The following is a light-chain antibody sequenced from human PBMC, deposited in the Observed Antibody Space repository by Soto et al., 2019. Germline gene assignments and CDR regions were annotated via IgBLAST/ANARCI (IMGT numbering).Light chain of an antibody. J-gene: IGKJ2*01. V-gene: IGKV4-1*01. Sequence: DIVLTQSPDSLAVSLGERATIKCMSSQSLLDSSNNKNSLAWYQQKPGQPPTLLIYWASTRESGVTDRFGGGGSGTDFTLTITSLQDEDVAVYYCQQYSSNPQTFGQGTKLEIK. CDR1: QSLLDSSNNKNS. CDR2: WAS. CDR3: QQYSSNPQT.